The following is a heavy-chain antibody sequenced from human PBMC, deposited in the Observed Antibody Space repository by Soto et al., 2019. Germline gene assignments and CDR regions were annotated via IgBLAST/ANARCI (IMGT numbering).Heavy chain of an antibody. J-gene: IGHJ4*02. CDR2: VYTVGST. V-gene: IGHV4-4*07. D-gene: IGHD3-16*01. CDR1: GGSLNNYY. Sequence: QVQLQESGPRLVKPSETLSLTCTVSGGSLNNYYWSWIRQPAGKGLEWIGRVYTVGSTNYNPSLKGRVTMSIDTSKNQFSLRLTSVTAADTAVYYCARSPLTHSYAQFDSWGQGSLVTVSS. CDR3: ARSPLTHSYAQFDS.